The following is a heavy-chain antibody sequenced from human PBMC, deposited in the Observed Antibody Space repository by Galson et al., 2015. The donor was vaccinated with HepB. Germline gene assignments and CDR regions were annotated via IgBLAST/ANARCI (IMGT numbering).Heavy chain of an antibody. CDR3: ARGLWYPDWYFDL. D-gene: IGHD2-21*01. CDR2: IFYIGST. J-gene: IGHJ2*01. CDR1: GGSISSYY. Sequence: SETLSLTCTVSGGSISSYYWSWIRQPPGKGLEWIGYIFYIGSTNYNPSLKTRVTISIDTSKNHFSLRLSSVTAADTAVYYCARGLWYPDWYFDLWGRGTLVTVSS. V-gene: IGHV4-59*01.